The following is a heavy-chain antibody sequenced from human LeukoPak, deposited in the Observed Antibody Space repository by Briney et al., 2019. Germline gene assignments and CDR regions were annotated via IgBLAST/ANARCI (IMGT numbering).Heavy chain of an antibody. Sequence: PGGPLRLSCAASGFSFSKYAMHWVRQAPGKRLEWVAVISFDETKKYYADSVKGRFTISRDNSNNTLFLQMNSLKTEDTAVYFCARMKVIKGASLDYWGQGSLVTVSS. CDR1: GFSFSKYA. V-gene: IGHV3-30-3*01. J-gene: IGHJ4*02. CDR3: ARMKVIKGASLDY. CDR2: ISFDETKK. D-gene: IGHD2/OR15-2a*01.